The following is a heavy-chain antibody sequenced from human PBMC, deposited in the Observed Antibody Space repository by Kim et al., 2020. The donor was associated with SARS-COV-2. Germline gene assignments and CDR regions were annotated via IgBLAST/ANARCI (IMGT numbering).Heavy chain of an antibody. CDR1: GGSISSSNW. V-gene: IGHV4-4*02. CDR2: IYHSGST. CDR3: ARGVVVPAAMNFYYYYYGMDV. Sequence: SETLSLTCAVSGGSISSSNWWSWVRQPPGKGLEWIGEIYHSGSTNYNPSLKSRVTISVDKSKNQFSLKLSSVTAADTAVYYCARGVVVPAAMNFYYYYYGMDVWGQGTTVTVSS. D-gene: IGHD2-2*01. J-gene: IGHJ6*02.